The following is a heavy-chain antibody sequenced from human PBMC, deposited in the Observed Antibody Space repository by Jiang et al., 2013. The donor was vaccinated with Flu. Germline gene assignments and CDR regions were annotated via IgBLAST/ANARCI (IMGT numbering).Heavy chain of an antibody. D-gene: IGHD2-2*01. CDR3: TRDLVRDIIMIPATYFDS. J-gene: IGHJ4*02. V-gene: IGHV3-49*03. Sequence: VQLVESGGGLVQPGRSLRLSCTASGFTFGDYAVSWFRQAPGKGLEWVGFIRSELYHGTTDYAASVKGRFTISRDDSKSIAYLQMSSLRTEDTAVYYCTRDLVRDIIMIPATYFDSWAREPWSTVS. CDR2: IRSELYHGTT. CDR1: GFTFGDYA.